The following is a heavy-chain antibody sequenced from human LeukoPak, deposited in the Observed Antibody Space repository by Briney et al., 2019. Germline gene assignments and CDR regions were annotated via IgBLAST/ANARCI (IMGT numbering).Heavy chain of an antibody. CDR3: AREPPTNIAVVPAAISAFDI. V-gene: IGHV4-34*01. Sequence: SETLSLTCAVYGGSFSGYYWSWIRQPPGKGLEWIEEINHSGSTNYNPSLKSRVTISVDTSKNQFSLKLSSVTAADTAVYYCAREPPTNIAVVPAAISAFDIWGQGTMVTVSS. J-gene: IGHJ3*02. CDR1: GGSFSGYY. CDR2: INHSGST. D-gene: IGHD2-2*01.